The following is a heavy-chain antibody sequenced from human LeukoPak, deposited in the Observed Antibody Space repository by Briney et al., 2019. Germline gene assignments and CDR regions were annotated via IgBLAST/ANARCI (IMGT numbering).Heavy chain of an antibody. CDR1: GFTLSRYN. V-gene: IGHV3-21*01. CDR3: AELGITMIGGV. CDR2: ISTSSSYI. J-gene: IGHJ6*04. Sequence: GGSLRLSCAASGFTLSRYNMNWVRQAPGKGLEWVSSISTSSSYIYYADSLKGRLTISRDNARKSVYLQMNSLRAEDTAVYYCAELGITMIGGVWGKGTTVTISS. D-gene: IGHD3-10*02.